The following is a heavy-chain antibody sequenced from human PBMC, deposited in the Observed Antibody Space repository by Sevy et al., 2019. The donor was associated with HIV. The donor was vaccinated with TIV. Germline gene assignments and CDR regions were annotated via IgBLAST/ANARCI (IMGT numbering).Heavy chain of an antibody. V-gene: IGHV3-48*03. CDR1: GFTFSSYE. CDR3: ARAYASSGWYTVGLDP. J-gene: IGHJ5*02. CDR2: ISSSGSTI. D-gene: IGHD6-19*01. Sequence: GGSLKLSCAASGFTFSSYEMNWVRQAPGKGLEWVSYISSSGSTIYYADSVKGRFTISRDNAKNSLSLQMNSLRAEDTAVYYCARAYASSGWYTVGLDPWGQGTLVTVSS.